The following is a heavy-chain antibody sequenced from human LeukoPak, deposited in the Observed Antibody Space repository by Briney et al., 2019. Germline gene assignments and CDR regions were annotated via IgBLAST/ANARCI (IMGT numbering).Heavy chain of an antibody. J-gene: IGHJ4*02. CDR1: GFTFSSYA. Sequence: QSGGSLRLSCAASGFTFSSYAMSWVRQAPGKGLEWVSAISGSGGSTYYADSVKGRFTISRDNSKNTLYLQMNSLRAEDTAVYYCAKGGSLLLWFGEDYFDYWGQGTLVTVSS. D-gene: IGHD3-10*01. CDR2: ISGSGGST. CDR3: AKGGSLLLWFGEDYFDY. V-gene: IGHV3-23*01.